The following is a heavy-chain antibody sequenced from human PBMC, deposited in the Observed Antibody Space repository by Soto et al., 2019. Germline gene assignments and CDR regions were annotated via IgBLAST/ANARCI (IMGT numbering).Heavy chain of an antibody. CDR1: GFTFSSYS. Sequence: EVQLVESGGGLVKPGGSLRLSCAASGFTFSSYSRNWVRQAPGKGLEWVSSISSSSSYIYYGDSVKGRLIISRDNAKNSLYLQMNSLRAEDTAVYYCARDHYDSSGYLASLGYWGQGTLVTVSS. CDR2: ISSSSSYI. J-gene: IGHJ4*02. CDR3: ARDHYDSSGYLASLGY. D-gene: IGHD3-22*01. V-gene: IGHV3-21*01.